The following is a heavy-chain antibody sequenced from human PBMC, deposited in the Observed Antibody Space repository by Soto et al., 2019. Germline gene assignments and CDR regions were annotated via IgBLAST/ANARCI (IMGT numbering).Heavy chain of an antibody. CDR3: ARDYGSGSYGDYYYGMDV. J-gene: IGHJ6*01. CDR2: IYYSGST. V-gene: IGHV4-59*01. CDR1: GGSISSYY. D-gene: IGHD3-10*01. Sequence: SETLSLTCTVSGGSISSYYWSWIRQPPGKGLEWIGYIYYSGSTNYNPSLKSRVTISVDTSKNQFSLKLSSVTAADTAVYYCARDYGSGSYGDYYYGMDVWGQGTTVTVSS.